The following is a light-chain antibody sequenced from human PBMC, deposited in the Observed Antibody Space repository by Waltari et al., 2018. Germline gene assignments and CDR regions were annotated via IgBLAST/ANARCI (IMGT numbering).Light chain of an antibody. CDR1: QYISRW. J-gene: IGKJ5*01. CDR3: QQYNTYPLT. V-gene: IGKV1-5*03. Sequence: DIQMTQSPSTLSASVGDRGTTTCRASQYISRWLAWYQQKTGKAPKILIYKASILESGVPSRFSGSESGTEFTLTISSLQPDDFATYYCQQYNTYPLTFGQGTRLEI. CDR2: KAS.